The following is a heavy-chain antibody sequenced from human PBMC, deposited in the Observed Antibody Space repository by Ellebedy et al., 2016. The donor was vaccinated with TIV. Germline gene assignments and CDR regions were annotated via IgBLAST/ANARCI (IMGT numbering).Heavy chain of an antibody. V-gene: IGHV3-7*01. J-gene: IGHJ3*02. CDR3: ATDGSYGDYLSPTHAFVM. CDR1: RFSFRNYW. Sequence: GESLKISCAASRFSFRNYWMSWVRQAPGKGLEWVANIKQDESEKFYVDSVTGRFTISRDNAKNSLYLQMNSLRADDTAVYYCATDGSYGDYLSPTHAFVMWGQGTMVTVSS. D-gene: IGHD4-17*01. CDR2: IKQDESEK.